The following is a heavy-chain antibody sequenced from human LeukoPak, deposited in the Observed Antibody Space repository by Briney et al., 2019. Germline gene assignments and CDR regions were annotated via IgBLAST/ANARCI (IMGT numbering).Heavy chain of an antibody. D-gene: IGHD6-13*01. CDR3: AREAPAGQFEYFQH. CDR1: GYTFTGYY. J-gene: IGHJ1*01. Sequence: ASVKASCKASGYTFTGYYMHWVRQAPGQGLEWMGWINPNSGGTNYAQKFQGRVTMTRDTSISTAYMELSRLRSDDTAVYYCAREAPAGQFEYFQHWGQGTLVTVSS. CDR2: INPNSGGT. V-gene: IGHV1-2*02.